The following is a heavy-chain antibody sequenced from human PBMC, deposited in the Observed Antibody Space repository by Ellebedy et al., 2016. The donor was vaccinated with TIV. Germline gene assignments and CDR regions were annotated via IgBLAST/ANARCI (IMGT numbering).Heavy chain of an antibody. Sequence: AASVKVSCKASGYTFTSHPLNWVRQAPGRGLEWMGWINTNTGNTESVPGFTGRVVFSLDTSVGTAYLQISSLQAEDTAIYYCARDRYYGGNYRGIDYWGQGTLVTVSS. V-gene: IGHV7-4-1*02. CDR1: GYTFTSHP. D-gene: IGHD4-23*01. J-gene: IGHJ4*02. CDR2: INTNTGNT. CDR3: ARDRYYGGNYRGIDY.